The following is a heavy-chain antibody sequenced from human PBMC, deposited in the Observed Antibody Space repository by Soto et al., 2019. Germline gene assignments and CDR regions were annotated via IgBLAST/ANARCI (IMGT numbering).Heavy chain of an antibody. V-gene: IGHV4-59*01. CDR1: GGYISSYY. Sequence: QVQLQESGAGLVKPSETLSLTCTVSGGYISSYYWTWIRQPPGKGLEWIGYIYYSGSTNYNPSLKIRVTMSIDTSKNQFSLKLGSVTAADTAVYYCARAFGSTMPSLFWGQGTLVTVSS. J-gene: IGHJ4*02. D-gene: IGHD2-2*01. CDR3: ARAFGSTMPSLF. CDR2: IYYSGST.